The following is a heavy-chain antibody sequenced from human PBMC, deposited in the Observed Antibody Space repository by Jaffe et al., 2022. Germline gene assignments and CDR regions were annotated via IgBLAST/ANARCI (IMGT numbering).Heavy chain of an antibody. Sequence: EVQLLESGGGLVQPGGSLRLSCAASGFTFSSYAMSWVRQAPGKGLEWVSAISGSGGSTYYADSVKGRFTISRDNSKNTLYLQMNSLRAEDTAVYYCATIMVVVVVAATPAGYFQHWGQGTLVTVSS. D-gene: IGHD2-15*01. V-gene: IGHV3-23*01. J-gene: IGHJ1*01. CDR1: GFTFSSYA. CDR3: ATIMVVVVVAATPAGYFQH. CDR2: ISGSGGST.